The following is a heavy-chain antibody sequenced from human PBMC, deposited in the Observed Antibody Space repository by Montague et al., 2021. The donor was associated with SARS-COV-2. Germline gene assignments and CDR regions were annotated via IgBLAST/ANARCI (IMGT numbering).Heavy chain of an antibody. CDR2: IYYSGST. J-gene: IGHJ3*02. D-gene: IGHD2/OR15-2a*01. CDR1: GGSISSSSYY. CDR3: ARDHRPPKYIVIISVPHAFDI. Sequence: SETLSLTCTVSGGSISSSSYYWGWIRQPPGKGLEWIGSIYYSGSTYYXPSLKSRVTISVDTSKNQFSLKLSSVTAADTAVYYCARDHRPPKYIVIISVPHAFDIWGQGTMVTVSS. V-gene: IGHV4-39*02.